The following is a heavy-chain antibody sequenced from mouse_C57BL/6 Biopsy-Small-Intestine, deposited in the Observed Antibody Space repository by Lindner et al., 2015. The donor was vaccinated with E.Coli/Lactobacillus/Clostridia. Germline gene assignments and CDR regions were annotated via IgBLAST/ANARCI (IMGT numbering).Heavy chain of an antibody. V-gene: IGHV3-8*01. CDR1: GDSIISDY. Sequence: VQLQESGPGLAIPSQTLSLTCSVSGDSIISDYWHWIRKIPGNKLEYMGYISYSGGTYYNPSLKSRISFTRDTSRNQYYLQLNSVTTEDTATYFCARSTHTWYYFDYWGQGTTLTVPS. CDR3: ARSTHTWYYFDY. CDR2: ISYSGGT. J-gene: IGHJ2*01. D-gene: IGHD6-1*01.